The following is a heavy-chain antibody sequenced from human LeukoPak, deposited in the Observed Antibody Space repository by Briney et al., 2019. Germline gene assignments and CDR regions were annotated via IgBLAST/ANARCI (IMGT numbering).Heavy chain of an antibody. D-gene: IGHD2-2*02. CDR3: ARDRGYTSSWSETGVPNWFDP. CDR2: INPGGGST. J-gene: IGHJ5*02. CDR1: GYTFTSYY. Sequence: ASVKVSCKASGYTFTSYYIHWVRQAPGQGLEWMGIINPGGGSTNYAQKFQGRVSMTRDTSTSTVYMELSSLRSEDTAVYYCARDRGYTSSWSETGVPNWFDPWGQGTLVTVSS. V-gene: IGHV1-46*01.